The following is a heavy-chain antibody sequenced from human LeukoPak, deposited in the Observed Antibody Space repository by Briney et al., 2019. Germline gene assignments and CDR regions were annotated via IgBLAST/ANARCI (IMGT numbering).Heavy chain of an antibody. J-gene: IGHJ4*02. D-gene: IGHD3-10*01. Sequence: ASVKVSCKASGYTFTGYYMHWVRQAPGQGLEWMGWINPNTGGTNYAQKFQGRVTMTRDTSISTAYMELSRLRSDDTAVYYCAREILRACRGFDYWGQGTLVTVSS. V-gene: IGHV1-2*02. CDR1: GYTFTGYY. CDR3: AREILRACRGFDY. CDR2: INPNTGGT.